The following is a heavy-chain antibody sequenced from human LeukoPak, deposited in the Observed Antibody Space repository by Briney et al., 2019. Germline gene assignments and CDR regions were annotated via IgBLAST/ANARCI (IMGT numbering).Heavy chain of an antibody. CDR2: IYYSGST. Sequence: SETLSLTCTVSGGSISSSSYYWGWIRQPPGKGLEWIGSIYYSGSTYYNPSLKSRVTMSVDTSKSQFSLKLSSVTAADTAVYYCARIAVAETGTKANAFDIWGQGTMVTVSS. CDR3: ARIAVAETGTKANAFDI. V-gene: IGHV4-39*07. D-gene: IGHD6-19*01. CDR1: GGSISSSSYY. J-gene: IGHJ3*02.